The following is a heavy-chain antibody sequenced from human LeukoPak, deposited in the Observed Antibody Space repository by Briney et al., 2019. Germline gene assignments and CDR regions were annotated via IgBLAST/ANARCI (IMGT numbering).Heavy chain of an antibody. CDR3: ARGVNNWNVDVFDI. V-gene: IGHV4-34*01. CDR2: INHSGST. Sequence: YPSETLSLTCAVYGESFSGYYWTWIRQPPGKGLEWIGEINHSGSTNYNPSLKSRVTISVDTSKNQFSLKLNSVTAADTAVYYCARGVNNWNVDVFDIWGQGTMVTVSS. D-gene: IGHD1-20*01. J-gene: IGHJ3*02. CDR1: GESFSGYY.